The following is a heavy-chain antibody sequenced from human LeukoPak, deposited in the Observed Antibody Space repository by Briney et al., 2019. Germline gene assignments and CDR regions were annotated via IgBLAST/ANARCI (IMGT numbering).Heavy chain of an antibody. CDR3: TRELEY. J-gene: IGHJ4*02. V-gene: IGHV3-48*01. CDR2: ISSGGSVM. Sequence: GGSLRLSCGASGYTFSDYTMNWVRQAPGKGPEWISYISSGGSVMHYADSVKGRITISRDNVENSLYLQMNSLRVEDTAVYYCTRELEYWGQGVLVTVSS. CDR1: GYTFSDYT.